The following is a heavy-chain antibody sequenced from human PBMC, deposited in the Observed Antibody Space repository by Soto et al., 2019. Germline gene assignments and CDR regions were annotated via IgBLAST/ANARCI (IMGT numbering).Heavy chain of an antibody. D-gene: IGHD3-3*01. CDR3: ARNRPSYYDFWSGYRYYGMDV. CDR1: GFTFSSHG. Sequence: GGSLRLSCAASGFTFSSHGMHWVRQAPGRGLEWVAVIWYDGSNKYYADSVKGRFTISRDNSKNTLYLQMNSLRAEDTAVYYCARNRPSYYDFWSGYRYYGMDVWGQGTTVTVSS. V-gene: IGHV3-33*08. J-gene: IGHJ6*02. CDR2: IWYDGSNK.